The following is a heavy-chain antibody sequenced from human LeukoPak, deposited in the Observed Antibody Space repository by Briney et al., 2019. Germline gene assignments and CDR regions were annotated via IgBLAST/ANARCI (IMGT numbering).Heavy chain of an antibody. J-gene: IGHJ6*04. CDR1: GFTSSDYY. CDR3: ASELLLDDYYGMDV. Sequence: GGSLRLSCAASGFTSSDYYMSWIRQAPGKGLEWVSYISSSSSYTNYADSVKGRFAISRDSAKNSLYLQMNSLRAEDTAVYYCASELLLDDYYGMDVWGKGTTVTVSS. CDR2: ISSSSSYT. V-gene: IGHV3-11*06. D-gene: IGHD2-15*01.